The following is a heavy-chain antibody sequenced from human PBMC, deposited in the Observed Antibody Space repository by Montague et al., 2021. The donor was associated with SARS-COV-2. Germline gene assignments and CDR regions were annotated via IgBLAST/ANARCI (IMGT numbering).Heavy chain of an antibody. CDR3: GGGLYHKKGRDY. D-gene: IGHD2-2*01. CDR1: SGPLSTDY. Sequence: SETLSLTCAVASGPLSTDYWSWVLQPPGKGLEWSGEIHHYGHTSYNHPPMRRGILTLFTSSNPFSLKLLSVTAADTAVYYCGGGLYHKKGRDYWGQGILVSVSS. V-gene: IGHV4-34*01. CDR2: IHHYGHT. J-gene: IGHJ4*02.